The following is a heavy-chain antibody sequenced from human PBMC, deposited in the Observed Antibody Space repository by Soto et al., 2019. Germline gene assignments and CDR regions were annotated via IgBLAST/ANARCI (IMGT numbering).Heavy chain of an antibody. Sequence: QVQLVESGGGVVQPGRSLRLSCSASGFIFGTYGMDWVRQAPGKGLEWAALISYDGNKEFYADSVKGRFTISRDNSRNTLYLHMNSLKPEDTAMYYCAKETATSVDYYYFYGLDVWGPGTTVSVSS. J-gene: IGHJ6*02. CDR1: GFIFGTYG. CDR2: ISYDGNKE. D-gene: IGHD1-1*01. CDR3: AKETATSVDYYYFYGLDV. V-gene: IGHV3-30*18.